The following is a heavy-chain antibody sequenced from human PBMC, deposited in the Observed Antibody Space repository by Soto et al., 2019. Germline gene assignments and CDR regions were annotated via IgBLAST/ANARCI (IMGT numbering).Heavy chain of an antibody. Sequence: ASVKVSCKASGGSLSRYAISWVRQAPGQGLEWMGGIIPIFGTANYAQKFQGRVTITADDSTSTVYMGLSSLRSEDTAVFYCARSITSVVLDWFDPWGQGTLVTVSS. D-gene: IGHD3-10*01. CDR3: ARSITSVVLDWFDP. CDR1: GGSLSRYA. J-gene: IGHJ5*02. CDR2: IIPIFGTA. V-gene: IGHV1-69*13.